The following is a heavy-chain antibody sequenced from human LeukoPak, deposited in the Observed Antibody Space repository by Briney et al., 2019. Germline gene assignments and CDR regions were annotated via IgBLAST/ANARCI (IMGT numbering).Heavy chain of an antibody. CDR1: GYTFTSYY. CDR3: ARGPYIVVVPAAMLLPDY. J-gene: IGHJ4*02. D-gene: IGHD2-2*01. CDR2: INPSGGST. Sequence: ASVKVSCKASGYTFTSYYMHWVRQAPGQGLEWIGIINPSGGSTSYAQKFQGRVTMTRDTSTSTVYMELSSLRSEDTAVYYCARGPYIVVVPAAMLLPDYWGQGTLVTVSS. V-gene: IGHV1-46*01.